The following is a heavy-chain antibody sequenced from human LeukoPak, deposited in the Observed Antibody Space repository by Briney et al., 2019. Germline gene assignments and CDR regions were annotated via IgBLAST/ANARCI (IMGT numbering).Heavy chain of an antibody. V-gene: IGHV3-23*01. D-gene: IGHD2-2*01. CDR3: AKDRSLVPAALNY. Sequence: GGSLRLSCAASGFNFSSYAMTWVRQAPGKGLECVSGISGSGDTTYYADSVKGRFTISSDNSKNTLYLQMNSLRAEDTALYYCAKDRSLVPAALNYWGQGTLVTVSS. CDR2: ISGSGDTT. CDR1: GFNFSSYA. J-gene: IGHJ4*02.